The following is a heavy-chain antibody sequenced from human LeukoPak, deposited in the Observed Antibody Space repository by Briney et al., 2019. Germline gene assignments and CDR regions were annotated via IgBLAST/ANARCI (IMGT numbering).Heavy chain of an antibody. D-gene: IGHD1-14*01. CDR2: IKRKSDGGTT. V-gene: IGHV3-15*01. Sequence: PGVSLRLSCAASGLAFSNAWMSWVRQAPGKGLEWVGRIKRKSDGGTTDYAAPVKGRFTISRDDSKNTLYLQMNRLKSEDTAVYYCTTELDVRPNHYWGQGTLVTVSS. J-gene: IGHJ4*02. CDR3: TTELDVRPNHY. CDR1: GLAFSNAW.